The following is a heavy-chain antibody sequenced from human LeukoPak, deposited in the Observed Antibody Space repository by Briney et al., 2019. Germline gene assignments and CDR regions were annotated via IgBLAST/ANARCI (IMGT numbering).Heavy chain of an antibody. CDR3: AKLGQLVPEN. V-gene: IGHV3-23*01. CDR2: ISGSGGST. Sequence: GGSLRLSCAASGFTFGSYAMNWVRQAPGKGLEWVSAISGSGGSTYYADSVKGRFTISRDNSENALSLQMNSLRAEDTAVYYCAKLGQLVPENWGQGALVTVSS. J-gene: IGHJ4*02. D-gene: IGHD6-6*01. CDR1: GFTFGSYA.